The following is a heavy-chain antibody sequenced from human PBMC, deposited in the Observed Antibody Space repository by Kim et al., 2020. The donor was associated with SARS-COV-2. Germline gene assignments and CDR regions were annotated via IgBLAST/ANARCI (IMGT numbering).Heavy chain of an antibody. CDR3: ARGPGYCSSTSCPSTPHDAFDI. Sequence: GGSLRLSCAASGFTFSSYDMHWVRQATGKGLEWVSAIGTAGDTYYPGSVKGRFTISRENAKNSLYLQMNRLRAGDTAVYYCARGPGYCSSTSCPSTPHDAFDIWGQGTMVTVSS. CDR1: GFTFSSYD. CDR2: IGTAGDT. J-gene: IGHJ3*02. V-gene: IGHV3-13*01. D-gene: IGHD2-2*01.